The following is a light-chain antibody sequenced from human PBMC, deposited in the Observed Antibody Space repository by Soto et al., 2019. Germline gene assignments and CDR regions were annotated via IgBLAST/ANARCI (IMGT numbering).Light chain of an antibody. CDR1: SSNLGAGYD. CDR2: GNR. Sequence: QSVLREPRSGCGSPGQRVTLSCNGNSSNLGAGYDVHWYQQLPGAAPKLVIFGNRNRPSGVPERFSGSKSGTSASLAITGLHAEDEADYFCQAHDYSLTAPVFGGGTQLTVL. V-gene: IGLV1-40*01. J-gene: IGLJ3*02. CDR3: QAHDYSLTAPV.